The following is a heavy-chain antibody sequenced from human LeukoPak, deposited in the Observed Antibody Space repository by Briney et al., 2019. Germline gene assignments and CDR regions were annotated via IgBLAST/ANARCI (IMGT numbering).Heavy chain of an antibody. CDR3: ARAGRWEGRPHAFDI. V-gene: IGHV4-59*01. J-gene: IGHJ3*02. Sequence: SETLSLTCTVSGDSISNYYWSSIRQPPGKGLEWIGHIYYSGSTNYNPPLQSRVIISVDTSKNQFSLKLSSVTAADTAVYYCARAGRWEGRPHAFDIWGQGTMVAVSS. CDR1: GDSISNYY. CDR2: IYYSGST. D-gene: IGHD1-26*01.